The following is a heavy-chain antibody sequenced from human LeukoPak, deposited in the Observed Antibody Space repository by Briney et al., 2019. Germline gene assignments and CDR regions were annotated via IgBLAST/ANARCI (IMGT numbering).Heavy chain of an antibody. CDR3: ARSYCGGDCYSNHDY. CDR2: MNPNSGNT. CDR1: GYTFTSYD. V-gene: IGHV1-8*01. D-gene: IGHD2-21*02. Sequence: ASVKVSCKASGYTFTSYDINWVRQATGQGLEWMGWMNPNSGNTGYAQKFQGRVTMTTDTSTSTAYMELRSLRSDDTAVYYCARSYCGGDCYSNHDYWGQGTLVTVSS. J-gene: IGHJ4*02.